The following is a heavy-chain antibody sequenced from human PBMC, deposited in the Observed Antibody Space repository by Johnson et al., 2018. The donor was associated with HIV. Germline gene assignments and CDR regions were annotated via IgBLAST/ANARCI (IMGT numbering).Heavy chain of an antibody. Sequence: QVQLVESGGGVVQPGGSLRLTCKASGFSFSNYAIHWVRQAPGKGLEWVTFIQFDGSHKYSADFVKGRFTISRDTSKKSVFLQMNNLRPEDTAVYYCAKGSGSGWLRDAFDIWGQGTMVTVSS. J-gene: IGHJ3*02. V-gene: IGHV3-30*02. CDR2: IQFDGSHK. CDR1: GFSFSNYA. CDR3: AKGSGSGWLRDAFDI. D-gene: IGHD6-19*01.